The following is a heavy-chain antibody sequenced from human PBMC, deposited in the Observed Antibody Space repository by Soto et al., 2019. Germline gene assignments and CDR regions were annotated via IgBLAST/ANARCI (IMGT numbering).Heavy chain of an antibody. CDR2: IIPMLGMS. CDR3: ATNYGSGSTHFDY. Sequence: QVQLVQSGAEVKKPGSPVRVSCTASGDTFNFYTISWVRQVPGQGPEWMGRIIPMLGMSNYAQKFQGRVTIMPDKSTSTVYMNLSGLTSEDTAVYYCATNYGSGSTHFDYWGQGTLVTVSS. D-gene: IGHD3-10*01. V-gene: IGHV1-69*02. J-gene: IGHJ4*02. CDR1: GDTFNFYT.